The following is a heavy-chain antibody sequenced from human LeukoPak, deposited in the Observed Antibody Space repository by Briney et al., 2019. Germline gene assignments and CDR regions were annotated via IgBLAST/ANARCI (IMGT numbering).Heavy chain of an antibody. V-gene: IGHV1-69*06. J-gene: IGHJ3*02. CDR1: GGTFSSYA. CDR2: IIPIFGTA. Sequence: SVKVSCKASGGTFSSYAISWVRQAPGQGLEWMGGIIPIFGTANYAQKFQGRVTITADKSTSTAYMELSSLRAEDTAVYYCAKDRLIVVVIKGSAFDIWGQGTVVTVSS. D-gene: IGHD3-22*01. CDR3: AKDRLIVVVIKGSAFDI.